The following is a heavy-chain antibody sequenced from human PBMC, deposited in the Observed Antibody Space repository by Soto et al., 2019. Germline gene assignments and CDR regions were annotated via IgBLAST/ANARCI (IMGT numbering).Heavy chain of an antibody. CDR3: SKAKVDIGATPACAFDI. Sequence: PGGSLRLSCAASGFTFDDYAMHWVRQAPGKGLEWVSGISWNSGSIGYADSVKGRFTISRDNAKNSLYLQMNSLRAEDTALYYCSKAKVDIGATPACAFDIWGQGTMVTVSS. CDR2: ISWNSGSI. CDR1: GFTFDDYA. D-gene: IGHD5-12*01. J-gene: IGHJ3*02. V-gene: IGHV3-9*01.